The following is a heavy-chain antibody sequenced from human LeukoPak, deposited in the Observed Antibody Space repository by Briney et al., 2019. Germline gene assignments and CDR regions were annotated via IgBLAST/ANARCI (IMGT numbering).Heavy chain of an antibody. J-gene: IGHJ3*02. Sequence: ASVKVSCKAFGYTLTSYYIHWVRQAPGQRLEWMSVIDPSGVTTNSAQNFQGRVTMTRDTSTSTVYMELSSLRSEDTAVYYCATPNNIGAFDIWGQGTMVTVSS. CDR2: IDPSGVTT. D-gene: IGHD1-14*01. CDR3: ATPNNIGAFDI. V-gene: IGHV1-46*01. CDR1: GYTLTSYY.